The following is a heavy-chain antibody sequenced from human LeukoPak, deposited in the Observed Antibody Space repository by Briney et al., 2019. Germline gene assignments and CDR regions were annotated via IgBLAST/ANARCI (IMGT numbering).Heavy chain of an antibody. CDR1: GYTFTGYY. D-gene: IGHD6-13*01. CDR2: INPNSGGT. J-gene: IGHJ4*02. CDR3: ARDGVGIAAAGEDY. V-gene: IGHV1-2*02. Sequence: EASVKVSCKASGYTFTGYYMHWVRQAPGQGLEWMGWINPNSGGTNYAQKFQGRVTMTRDTSISTAYMELSRLRSDDTAVYYCARDGVGIAAAGEDYWGQGTLVTVSS.